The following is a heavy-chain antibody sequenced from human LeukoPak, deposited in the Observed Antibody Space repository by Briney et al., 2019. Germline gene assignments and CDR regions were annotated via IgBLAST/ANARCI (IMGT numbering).Heavy chain of an antibody. CDR3: AKELVRWELNASPDDAFDI. V-gene: IGHV3-23*01. D-gene: IGHD1-26*01. Sequence: GGSLRLSCVASGFTFSNYAMSWVRQAPGKGLEWVSTIDYSGGSTYYADSVKGRFTISRDNSKNTLYMQMNSLRAEDTAVYYCAKELVRWELNASPDDAFDIWGQGTMVTVSS. CDR1: GFTFSNYA. CDR2: IDYSGGST. J-gene: IGHJ3*02.